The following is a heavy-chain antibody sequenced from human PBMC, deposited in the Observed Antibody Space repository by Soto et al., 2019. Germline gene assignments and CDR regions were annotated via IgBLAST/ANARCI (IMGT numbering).Heavy chain of an antibody. CDR1: GYTFTSYD. CDR2: MNPNSGNT. V-gene: IGHV1-8*01. Sequence: QVQLVQSGAEVKKPGASVKVSCKASGYTFTSYDINWVRQATGQGLEWMGWMNPNSGNTGYAQKFPGRAPITCITSINPDYLQLGGRSSEDTAVDYGATVRVGGLEAWGQGTLVTVSS. D-gene: IGHD3-16*01. J-gene: IGHJ5*02. CDR3: ATVRVGGLEA.